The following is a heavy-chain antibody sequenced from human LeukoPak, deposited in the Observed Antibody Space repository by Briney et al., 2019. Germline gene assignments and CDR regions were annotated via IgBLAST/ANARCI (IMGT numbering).Heavy chain of an antibody. Sequence: SETLSLTCTVSGGSISSGSYYWSWIRQPAGKGLEWIGRIYTSGSTNYNPSLKSRVTISVDTSKNQFSLKLSSVTAADTAVYYCARGKYGFWSGFIDYWGQGTLVTVSS. V-gene: IGHV4-61*02. D-gene: IGHD3-3*01. CDR1: GGSISSGSYY. CDR2: IYTSGST. CDR3: ARGKYGFWSGFIDY. J-gene: IGHJ4*02.